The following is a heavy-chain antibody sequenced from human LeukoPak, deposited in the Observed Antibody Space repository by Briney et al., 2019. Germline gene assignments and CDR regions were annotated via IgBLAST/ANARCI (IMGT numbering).Heavy chain of an antibody. CDR1: GGTFNSYA. J-gene: IGHJ4*02. D-gene: IGHD5-12*01. CDR2: IIPIFGTA. CDR3: ARGFDSGYDRGFDY. V-gene: IGHV1-69*13. Sequence: EASVKVSCKASGGTFNSYAISWVRRAPGQGLEWMGGIIPIFGTANYAQKFQGRVTITADESTSTAYMELSSLRSEDTAVYYCARGFDSGYDRGFDYWGQGTLVTVSS.